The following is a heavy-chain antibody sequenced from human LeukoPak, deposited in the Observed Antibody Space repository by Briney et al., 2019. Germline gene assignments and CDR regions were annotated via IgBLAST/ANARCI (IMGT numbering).Heavy chain of an antibody. V-gene: IGHV1-2*02. CDR1: GYSFTGYY. D-gene: IGHD1-1*01. J-gene: IGHJ4*02. CDR3: ARACCGTNSYAGDY. Sequence: ASVKVSCKASGYSFTGYYVHWVRQAPGQGLEWMGWINPYSGDTNYAQKFQGRVTMTRDTAITTVYMELSSLISDDTAVYYCARACCGTNSYAGDYWGQGALVTVSS. CDR2: INPYSGDT.